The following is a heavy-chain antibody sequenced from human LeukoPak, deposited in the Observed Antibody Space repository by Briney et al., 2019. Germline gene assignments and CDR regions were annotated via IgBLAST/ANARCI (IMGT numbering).Heavy chain of an antibody. CDR2: IYSGGST. J-gene: IGHJ4*02. D-gene: IGHD3-3*02. V-gene: IGHV3-66*01. CDR3: ARDFSKMYYFDY. CDR1: GLTVSSNY. Sequence: PGGSLRLSCAASGLTVSSNYMSWVRQAPGKGLEWVSVIYSGGSTYYADSVKGRFTISRDNSKNTLYLQMNSLRAEDTAVYYCARDFSKMYYFDYWGQGTLVTVSS.